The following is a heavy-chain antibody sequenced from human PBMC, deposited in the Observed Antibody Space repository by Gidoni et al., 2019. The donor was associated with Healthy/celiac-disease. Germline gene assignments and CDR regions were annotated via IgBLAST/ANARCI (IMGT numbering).Heavy chain of an antibody. V-gene: IGHV1-46*01. CDR2: INPSGGST. D-gene: IGHD1-26*01. CDR3: ARGGPLTPWETRGNDAFDI. Sequence: QVQLVQSGAEVKKPGASVKFSCKASGYTFTSYYMHWVRQAPGQGLEWMGIINPSGGSTSYAQKFQGRVTMTRDTSTSTVYMELSSLRSEDTAVYYCARGGPLTPWETRGNDAFDIWGQGTMVTVSS. CDR1: GYTFTSYY. J-gene: IGHJ3*02.